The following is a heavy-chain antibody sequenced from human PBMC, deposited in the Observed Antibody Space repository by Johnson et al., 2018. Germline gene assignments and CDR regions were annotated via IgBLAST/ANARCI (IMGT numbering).Heavy chain of an antibody. J-gene: IGHJ3*02. V-gene: IGHV3-33*01. CDR1: GFTFSSYG. CDR2: IWYGGSNK. D-gene: IGHD3-3*01. CDR3: VRAGLEMDAFDI. Sequence: QVQLQESGGGVVQPGRSLRLSCAASGFTFSSYGMHWVRQAPGKGLEWVAVIWYGGSNKYYADAVKGPFTISRDNSKNTLYLQMNSRSAEDTAVYYCVRAGLEMDAFDIWGQGTMVTVSS.